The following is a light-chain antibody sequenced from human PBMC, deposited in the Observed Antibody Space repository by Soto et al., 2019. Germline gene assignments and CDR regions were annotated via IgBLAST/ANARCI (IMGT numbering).Light chain of an antibody. Sequence: LTQPASVSGSPGQSITIPCTGTSSDIGDYNYVSWYQQHPGKAPKLLIYEVYNRPAGVSNRFSGSKSGNTASLTISGLQTGDEGDYYCSSYSSTNTLYVFGTGTKVTV. J-gene: IGLJ1*01. V-gene: IGLV2-14*01. CDR2: EVY. CDR1: SSDIGDYNY. CDR3: SSYSSTNTLYV.